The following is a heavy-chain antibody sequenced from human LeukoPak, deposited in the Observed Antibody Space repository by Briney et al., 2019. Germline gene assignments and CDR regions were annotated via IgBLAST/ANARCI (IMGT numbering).Heavy chain of an antibody. D-gene: IGHD5/OR15-5a*01. CDR2: IGIADDT. CDR3: VRGGIQVSGIDAFDI. V-gene: IGHV3-13*01. CDR1: GLTFRNYD. Sequence: GGSLRLSCAASGLTFRNYDMHWVRQFPGRGLEWVSAIGIADDTHYPDSVKGRFTISRENAKNSLYLQMNSLRDGDTAVYYCVRGGIQVSGIDAFDIWGQGTMVTVSS. J-gene: IGHJ3*02.